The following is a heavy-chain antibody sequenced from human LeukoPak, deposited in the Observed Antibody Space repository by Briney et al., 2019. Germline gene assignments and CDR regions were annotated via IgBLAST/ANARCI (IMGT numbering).Heavy chain of an antibody. V-gene: IGHV4-34*01. CDR2: INHSGST. CDR3: ARGGNRRWFDP. D-gene: IGHD1-14*01. CDR1: GGSISNYY. Sequence: SETLSLTCTVSGGSISNYYWSWIRQPPGKGLEWIGEINHSGSTNYNPSLKSRVTISVDTSKNQFSLKLSSVTAADTAVYYCARGGNRRWFDPWGQGTLVTVSS. J-gene: IGHJ5*02.